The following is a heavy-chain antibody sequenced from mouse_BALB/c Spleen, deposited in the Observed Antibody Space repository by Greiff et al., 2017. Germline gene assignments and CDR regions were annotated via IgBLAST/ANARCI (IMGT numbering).Heavy chain of an antibody. CDR2: IDPSDSYT. J-gene: IGHJ1*01. CDR1: GYTFTSYW. V-gene: IGHV1-69*02. CDR3: ARYYGNTWYFDV. D-gene: IGHD2-1*01. Sequence: VQLQQPGAELVKPGASVKLSCKASGYTFTSYWMHWVKQRPGQGLEWIGEIDPSDSYTNYNQKFKGKATLTVDKSSSTAYMQLSSLTSEDSAVYYCARYYGNTWYFDVWGAGTTVTVSS.